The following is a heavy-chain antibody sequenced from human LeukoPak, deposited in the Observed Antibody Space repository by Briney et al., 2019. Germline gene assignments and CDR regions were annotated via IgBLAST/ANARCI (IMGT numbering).Heavy chain of an antibody. V-gene: IGHV4-34*01. CDR1: GGSFSGYY. J-gene: IGHJ5*01. CDR3: ARGSPKHDS. CDR2: INHSGST. Sequence: SETLSLTCAVYGGSFSGYYWSWIRQPPGKGLEWIGEINHSGSTNYNPSLKSRVTISVDTSKNQFSLKLISVTDADTAVYYCARGSPKHDSWGQGTLVIVSS.